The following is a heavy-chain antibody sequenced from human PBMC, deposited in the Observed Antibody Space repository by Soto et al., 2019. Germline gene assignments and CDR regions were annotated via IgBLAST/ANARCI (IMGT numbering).Heavy chain of an antibody. Sequence: QVQLVQSGAEVKKPGASVKVSCKASGYTFTSYDINWVRQATGQGLEWVAVISYDGSNKYYADSVKGRFTISRDNSKNTLYLQMNSLRAEDTAVYYCAKDIWFGELGWFDPWGQGTLVTVSS. D-gene: IGHD3-10*01. CDR3: AKDIWFGELGWFDP. V-gene: IGHV3-30*16. CDR2: ISYDGSNK. J-gene: IGHJ5*02. CDR1: GYTFTSYD.